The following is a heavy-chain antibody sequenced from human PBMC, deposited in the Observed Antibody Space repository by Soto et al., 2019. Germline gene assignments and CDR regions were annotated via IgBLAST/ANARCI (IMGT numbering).Heavy chain of an antibody. CDR2: IDNAGTDS. Sequence: EVQLVESGGGLDQPGGSLRLSCAASGFTLSGRSMHWVRQAPGKGLVWVSGIDNAGTDSTYADSVKGRFTSSRDNAKNMLYLQMNSLRVEDTAVYYCARGWFGPDVWDKGTTVTVSS. J-gene: IGHJ6*04. CDR1: GFTLSGRS. D-gene: IGHD3-10*01. CDR3: ARGWFGPDV. V-gene: IGHV3-74*01.